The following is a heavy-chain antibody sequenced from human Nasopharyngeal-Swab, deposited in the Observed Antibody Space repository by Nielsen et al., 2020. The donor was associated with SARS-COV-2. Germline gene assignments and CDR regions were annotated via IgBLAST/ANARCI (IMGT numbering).Heavy chain of an antibody. CDR1: GYSFTNYW. Sequence: GGSLRLSCKGSGYSFTNYWIGWVRQMPGKGLEWMGIIYPDDSDIRYSPSFQGQVTISADKSISTAYLQWSSLKASDSAMYYCARHFVVDCSSTSCYVAANKYGMDVWGQGTTVTVSS. D-gene: IGHD2-2*01. CDR3: ARHFVVDCSSTSCYVAANKYGMDV. J-gene: IGHJ6*02. V-gene: IGHV5-51*01. CDR2: IYPDDSDI.